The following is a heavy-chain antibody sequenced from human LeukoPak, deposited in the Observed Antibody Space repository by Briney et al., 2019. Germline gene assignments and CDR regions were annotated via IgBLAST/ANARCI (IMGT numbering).Heavy chain of an antibody. CDR2: ISGSGGST. CDR1: GFTFSSYA. V-gene: IGHV3-23*01. CDR3: VKGQLELRSLEDYYYYYMDV. J-gene: IGHJ6*03. D-gene: IGHD1-7*01. Sequence: PGGSLRLSCAASGFTFSSYAMSWVRQAPGKGLEWVSAISGSGGSTYYADSVKGRFTISRDNSKNTLYLQMNSLRAEDTAVYYCVKGQLELRSLEDYYYYYMDVWGKGTTVTVSS.